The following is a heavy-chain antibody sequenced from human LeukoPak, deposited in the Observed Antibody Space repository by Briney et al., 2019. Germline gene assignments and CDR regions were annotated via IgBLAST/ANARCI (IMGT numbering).Heavy chain of an antibody. CDR2: INHSGST. V-gene: IGHV4-34*01. J-gene: IGHJ5*02. CDR3: ARVGDYREFDP. D-gene: IGHD4-11*01. Sequence: GSLRLSCAASGFTFSSYWMSWVRQAPGKGLEWIGEINHSGSTNYNPSLKSRVTISVDTSKNQFSLKLSSVTAADTAVYYCARVGDYREFDPWGQGTLVTVSS. CDR1: GFTFSSYW.